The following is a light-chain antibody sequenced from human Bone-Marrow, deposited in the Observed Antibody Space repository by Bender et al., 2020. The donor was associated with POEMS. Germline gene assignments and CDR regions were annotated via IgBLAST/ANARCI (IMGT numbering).Light chain of an antibody. CDR3: QAWDTYSMI. Sequence: SYEVTQPPSVSVSPGQTASITCSGDDLGDKYVAWYQQKPGQSPVLVIYQDTKRPSGIPERFSGSNSGNTATLTISGTQAMEEADYYSQAWDTYSMIFGGGTKLTVL. V-gene: IGLV3-1*01. J-gene: IGLJ2*01. CDR1: DLGDKY. CDR2: QDT.